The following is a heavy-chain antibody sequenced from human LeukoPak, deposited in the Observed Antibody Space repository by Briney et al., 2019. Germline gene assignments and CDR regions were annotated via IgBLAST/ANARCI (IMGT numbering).Heavy chain of an antibody. V-gene: IGHV4-34*01. Sequence: SETLSLTCAVYGGSFSGYYWSWIRQPPGKGLEWIGEINHSGSTNYNPSLKSRVTISVDTSKNQFSLKLGSVTAADTAVYYCARGRLTPDYWGQGTLVTVSS. D-gene: IGHD4-23*01. CDR3: ARGRLTPDY. CDR2: INHSGST. J-gene: IGHJ4*02. CDR1: GGSFSGYY.